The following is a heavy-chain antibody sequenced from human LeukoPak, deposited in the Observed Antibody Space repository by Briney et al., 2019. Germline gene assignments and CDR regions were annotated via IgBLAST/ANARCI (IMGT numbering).Heavy chain of an antibody. CDR3: ARQIASAGTAGFDF. Sequence: PSETLSLTCTVSGGSISSYYWSWIRQPAGKGLEWIGRIYSTGSTNYNPSLKSRVTMSVDTSKNQFSLKLRSVTAADTAVYYCARQIASAGTAGFDFWGQGALVTVSS. CDR1: GGSISSYY. V-gene: IGHV4-4*07. D-gene: IGHD6-13*01. J-gene: IGHJ4*02. CDR2: IYSTGST.